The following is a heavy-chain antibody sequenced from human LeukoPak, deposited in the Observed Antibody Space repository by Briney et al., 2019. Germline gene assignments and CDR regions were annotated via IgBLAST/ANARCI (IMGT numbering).Heavy chain of an antibody. Sequence: GGSLRLSCAASGFIFSNYGMNWVRQAPGKGLEWVAAISASGSATSYADSVRGRFTISRDNSKSTTDLQMNSLRAEDTAVFYCAREGYYGSGSPPSLYFDYWGQGTLVTVSS. V-gene: IGHV3-23*01. CDR1: GFIFSNYG. D-gene: IGHD3-10*01. J-gene: IGHJ4*02. CDR3: AREGYYGSGSPPSLYFDY. CDR2: ISASGSAT.